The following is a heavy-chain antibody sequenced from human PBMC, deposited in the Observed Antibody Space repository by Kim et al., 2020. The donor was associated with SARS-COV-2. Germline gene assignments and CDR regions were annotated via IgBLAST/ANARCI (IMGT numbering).Heavy chain of an antibody. D-gene: IGHD2-21*02. J-gene: IGHJ5*02. CDR1: GGSFSGYY. CDR2: INHSGST. Sequence: SETLSLTCAVYGGSFSGYYWSWIRQPPGKGLEWIGEINHSGSTNYNPSLKSRVTISVDTSKNQFSLKLSSVTAADTAVYYCARARSRKVVTPSRFDHWG. V-gene: IGHV4-34*01. CDR3: ARARSRKVVTPSRFDH.